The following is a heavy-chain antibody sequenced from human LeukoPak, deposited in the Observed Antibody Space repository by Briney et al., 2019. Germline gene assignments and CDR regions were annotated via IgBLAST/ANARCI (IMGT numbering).Heavy chain of an antibody. J-gene: IGHJ1*01. CDR1: GGSISSSSYY. Sequence: SETLSLTCTVSGGSISSSSYYWGWIRQPPGKGLEWIGSIYHSGSTHYNPSLKSRVAISIDTSKNQFSLKLNSVTAADTAVYYCASMEFSDDLSEYFHHWGQGTLVTVSS. V-gene: IGHV4-39*07. CDR2: IYHSGST. D-gene: IGHD1-1*01. CDR3: ASMEFSDDLSEYFHH.